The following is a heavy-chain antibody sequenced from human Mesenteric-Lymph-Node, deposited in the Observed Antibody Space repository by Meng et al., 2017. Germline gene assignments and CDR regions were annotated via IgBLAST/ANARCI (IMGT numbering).Heavy chain of an antibody. Sequence: SLKISCAASGFTFDDYAMHWVRQAPGKGLEWVSGINWNSGNIGYADSVKGRFTISRDNAKNSLYLQMNSLRAEDTAVYYCARVDSPWGQGTLVTVSS. CDR1: GFTFDDYA. CDR3: ARVDSP. V-gene: IGHV3-9*01. D-gene: IGHD3-22*01. J-gene: IGHJ5*02. CDR2: INWNSGNI.